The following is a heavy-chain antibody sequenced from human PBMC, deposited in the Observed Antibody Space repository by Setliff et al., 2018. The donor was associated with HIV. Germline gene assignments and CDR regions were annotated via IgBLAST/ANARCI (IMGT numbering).Heavy chain of an antibody. J-gene: IGHJ4*02. V-gene: IGHV4-34*01. D-gene: IGHD5-18*01. CDR1: GGSLSDYY. CDR3: SNWNTTIDADS. CDR2: IHSSGNT. Sequence: SETLSLTCAVYGGSLSDYYWSWIRQPPGKGLEWLGEIHSSGNTNYSPSLKGRVTISVDTPKNQYSLKLTSVTAADTALYYCSNWNTTIDADSWGQGTLVTVSS.